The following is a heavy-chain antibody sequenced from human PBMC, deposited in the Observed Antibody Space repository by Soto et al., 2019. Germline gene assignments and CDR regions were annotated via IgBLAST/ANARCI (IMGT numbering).Heavy chain of an antibody. CDR1: GFTFSNYN. CDR3: ARMGGDGPWYYMDV. J-gene: IGHJ6*03. D-gene: IGHD4-17*01. V-gene: IGHV3-48*01. CDR2: MTGTNTI. Sequence: EVQLVESGGGLIQPGGSLRLPCAASGFTFSNYNMNWVRQAPGKGLEWISYMTGTNTIYYADSVKGRFTISRDNAKNSLYLQMNSLRAEDTAVYYCARMGGDGPWYYMDVWGEGTTVTVSS.